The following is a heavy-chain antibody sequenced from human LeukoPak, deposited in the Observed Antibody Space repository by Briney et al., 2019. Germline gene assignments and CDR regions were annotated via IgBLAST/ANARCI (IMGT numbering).Heavy chain of an antibody. V-gene: IGHV3-30*18. D-gene: IGHD5-18*01. J-gene: IGHJ6*01. CDR1: GYTFSRHG. CDR3: AKDLGTAMVTPYYYYGMDV. Sequence: GGSLRLSCAASGYTFSRHGIHWIRQAPGKGLEWVAVISYDGSNKYYADSVKGRFTISRDNSKNTLYLQMNSLRAEDTAVYYCAKDLGTAMVTPYYYYGMDVWGQGTTVTVSS. CDR2: ISYDGSNK.